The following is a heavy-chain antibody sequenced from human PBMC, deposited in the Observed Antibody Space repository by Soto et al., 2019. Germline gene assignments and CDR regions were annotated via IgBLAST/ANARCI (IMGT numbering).Heavy chain of an antibody. Sequence: QVQLQESGPGLVKPSQTLSLTCTVSGGSISRGNYYWSWIRQPPGKGLEWIGFISYGGSTYYRASLKSRFTLSVDTSKNPFSRNLSFVTAADTAVYYCATMGTPATGLYYFDYWGQGTLVTVSS. D-gene: IGHD1-7*01. V-gene: IGHV4-30-4*01. CDR2: ISYGGST. CDR1: GGSISRGNYY. CDR3: ATMGTPATGLYYFDY. J-gene: IGHJ4*02.